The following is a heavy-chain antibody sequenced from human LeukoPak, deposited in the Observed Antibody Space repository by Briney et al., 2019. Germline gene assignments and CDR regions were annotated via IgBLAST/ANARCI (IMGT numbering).Heavy chain of an antibody. Sequence: GGSLRLSCAAPGFTFSSYGMHWVRQAPGKGLGWVAVISYDGSIKYYADSVKGRFTISRDNSKNTLYLQMNSLRAEDTAVYYCAKDGFDIVVVPAAMWEEGYFDYWGQGTLVTVSS. CDR1: GFTFSSYG. CDR2: ISYDGSIK. CDR3: AKDGFDIVVVPAAMWEEGYFDY. V-gene: IGHV3-30*18. J-gene: IGHJ4*02. D-gene: IGHD2-2*01.